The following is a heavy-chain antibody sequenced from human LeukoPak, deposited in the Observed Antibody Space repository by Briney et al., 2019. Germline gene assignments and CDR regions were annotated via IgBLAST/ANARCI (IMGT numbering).Heavy chain of an antibody. J-gene: IGHJ5*02. CDR3: ARSWGDFWSGYLNWFDR. V-gene: IGHV4-34*01. D-gene: IGHD3-3*01. Sequence: SETLSLTCAVSGGSFSGYYWSWIRQPPGKGLEWIGEINHSGSANYYPSLKSRVTMSVDTSKNHISLKMSSVNAAETAVYYCARSWGDFWSGYLNWFDRWGQRTLVTASS. CDR1: GGSFSGYY. CDR2: INHSGSA.